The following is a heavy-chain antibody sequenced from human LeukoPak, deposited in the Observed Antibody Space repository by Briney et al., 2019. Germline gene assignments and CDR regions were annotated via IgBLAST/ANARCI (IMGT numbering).Heavy chain of an antibody. CDR2: IYYSGST. CDR1: GGSISSSSYY. Sequence: PSETLSLTCTVSGGSISSSSYYWGWIRQPPGKGLEWIGSIYYSGSTYYNPSLKSRVTISVDTSKNQFSLKLSSVTAADTAVYYCARGPPPHYYYYMDVWGKGTTVTVSS. J-gene: IGHJ6*03. V-gene: IGHV4-39*07. CDR3: ARGPPPHYYYYMDV.